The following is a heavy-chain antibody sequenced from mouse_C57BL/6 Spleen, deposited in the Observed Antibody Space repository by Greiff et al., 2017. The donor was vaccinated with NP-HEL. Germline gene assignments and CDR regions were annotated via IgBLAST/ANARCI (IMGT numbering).Heavy chain of an antibody. CDR1: GYTFTSYW. CDR2: IHPNSGST. CDR3: ARRGQLRLSFDY. Sequence: QVQLKQPGAELVKPGASVKLSCKASGYTFTSYWMHWVKQRPGQGLEWIGMIHPNSGSTNYNEKFKSKATLTVDKSSSTAYMQLSSLTSEDSAVYYCARRGQLRLSFDYWGQGTTLTVSS. J-gene: IGHJ2*01. V-gene: IGHV1-64*01. D-gene: IGHD3-2*02.